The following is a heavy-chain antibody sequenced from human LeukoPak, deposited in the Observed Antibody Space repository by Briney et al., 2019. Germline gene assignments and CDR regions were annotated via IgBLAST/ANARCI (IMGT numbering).Heavy chain of an antibody. V-gene: IGHV3-7*01. CDR1: GFTFSNFW. D-gene: IGHD5-12*01. J-gene: IGHJ6*03. CDR2: IKQDGSET. CDR3: VRRSGYDNYYYYYYMDV. Sequence: GGSLRLSCGASGFTFSNFWMSWVRLSPGKGLEWVANIKQDGSETYYVDSVKGRFTISRDNAKNSLYLQMNSLRAEDTAVYYCVRRSGYDNYYYYYYMDVWGKGTTVTVSS.